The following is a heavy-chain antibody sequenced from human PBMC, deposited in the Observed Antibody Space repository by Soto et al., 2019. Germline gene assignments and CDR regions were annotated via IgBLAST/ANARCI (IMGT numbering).Heavy chain of an antibody. CDR2: IYDSGNT. CDR1: GGSISSGAYY. Sequence: SETLSLTCTVSGGSISSGAYYWSWIRQHPGKGLEWIGYIYDSGNTYYNPSLKSRVTISVDTSKNQFSLKLSSVTAADTAVYYCARDRDSNFHSFDYWGQGTLVTVSS. D-gene: IGHD4-4*01. CDR3: ARDRDSNFHSFDY. V-gene: IGHV4-31*03. J-gene: IGHJ4*02.